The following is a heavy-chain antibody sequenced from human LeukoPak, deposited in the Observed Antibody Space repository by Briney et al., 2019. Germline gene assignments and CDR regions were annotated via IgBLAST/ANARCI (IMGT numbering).Heavy chain of an antibody. CDR3: ATGGPHNYGSGSYYNGVPLGY. Sequence: PAGSLRLSCAASGFTFSSYGMRWVRQAPGKGLEWVADIWYDGSNKYYADSVKGRFTISRDNSKNTLYLQMNSLRAEDTAVYYCATGGPHNYGSGSYYNGVPLGYWGQGTLVTVSS. D-gene: IGHD3-10*01. CDR1: GFTFSSYG. CDR2: IWYDGSNK. J-gene: IGHJ4*02. V-gene: IGHV3-33*01.